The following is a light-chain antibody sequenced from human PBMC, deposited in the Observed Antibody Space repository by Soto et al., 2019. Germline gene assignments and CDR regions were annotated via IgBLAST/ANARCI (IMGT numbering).Light chain of an antibody. Sequence: EIVMTQSPATLSVSPGERATLSCRASHRVSSYLAWYQQKPGQAPRLLIYATSTRATGIPARFSGSGSGTEFPLTISSLQSEDFAVYYCQQDNNWPLTFGGGTKVEIK. V-gene: IGKV3-15*01. CDR3: QQDNNWPLT. CDR2: ATS. J-gene: IGKJ4*01. CDR1: HRVSSY.